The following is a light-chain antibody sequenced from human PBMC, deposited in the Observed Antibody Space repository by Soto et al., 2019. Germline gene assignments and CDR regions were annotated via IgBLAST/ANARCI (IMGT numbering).Light chain of an antibody. CDR3: QQYNDWPPIP. CDR2: GAS. Sequence: EIGMTQSPATLSVSPGGRATLSCRASQTISGTLAWYQQKPGQAPRLLIHGASTRATGIPARFSGSGSGTEFTLTISSLQSEDFAVYYCQQYNDWPPIPFGQGTRLEIK. J-gene: IGKJ5*01. CDR1: QTISGT. V-gene: IGKV3-15*01.